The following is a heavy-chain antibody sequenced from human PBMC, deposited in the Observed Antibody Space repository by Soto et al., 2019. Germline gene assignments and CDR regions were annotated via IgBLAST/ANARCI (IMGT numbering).Heavy chain of an antibody. J-gene: IGHJ4*02. CDR3: GRDRRFGDGYNLGFDY. Sequence: QVQLVESGGGVVQPGRSLRLSCAASGFTFSTYAMHWVRQAPGKGLEWVAVVSFDGSKKYYADSVKDRFIVSRDNSKNRLYVQRNSLRDEDTAVYYCGRDRRFGDGYNLGFDYWGQGTLVTVSS. CDR1: GFTFSTYA. V-gene: IGHV3-30-3*01. CDR2: VSFDGSKK. D-gene: IGHD5-12*01.